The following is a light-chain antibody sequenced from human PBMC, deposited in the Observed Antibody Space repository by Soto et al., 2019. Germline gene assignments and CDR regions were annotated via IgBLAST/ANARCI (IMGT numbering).Light chain of an antibody. Sequence: DIQMTQSPSSLSASVGDRVTITCRASRNVDNNVNWYQQKPGKAPNLLIYGSSTLYGGVPSRFSGSGSGTAFTLTVSSLHPEDFATYYCQHYNSYSEAFGQGTKVELK. CDR1: RNVDNN. CDR2: GSS. V-gene: IGKV1-39*01. CDR3: QHYNSYSEA. J-gene: IGKJ1*01.